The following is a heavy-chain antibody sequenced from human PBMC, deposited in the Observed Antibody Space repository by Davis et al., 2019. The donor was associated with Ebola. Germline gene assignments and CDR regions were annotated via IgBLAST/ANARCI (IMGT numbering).Heavy chain of an antibody. CDR1: GGSISSGDYY. D-gene: IGHD6-13*01. CDR3: ARDSSSWRNWFDP. CDR2: IYYSGST. V-gene: IGHV4-61*08. J-gene: IGHJ5*02. Sequence: MPSETLSLTCTVSGGSISSGDYYWSWVRQPPGKGLEWIGYIYYSGSTKNNPSLKSRVTISVDTSKNQFSLKLSSVTAADTAVYYCARDSSSWRNWFDPWGQGTLVTVSS.